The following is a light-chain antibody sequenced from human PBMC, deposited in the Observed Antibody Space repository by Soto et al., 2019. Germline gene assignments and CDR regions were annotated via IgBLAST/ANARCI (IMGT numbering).Light chain of an antibody. CDR2: DAS. V-gene: IGKV1-33*01. Sequence: DIQMTQSPTSLSASIGDRVTISCQASQDITKSLNWYQQKAGKAPKVLIYDASNLETGVPSRFSGTGSGKEFTLTISTLQPEDVATYYCQQFAHLPTFGGGTKVDIK. CDR1: QDITKS. CDR3: QQFAHLPT. J-gene: IGKJ4*02.